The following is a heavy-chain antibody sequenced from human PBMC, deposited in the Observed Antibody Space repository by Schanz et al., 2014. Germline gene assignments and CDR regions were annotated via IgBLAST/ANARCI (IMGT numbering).Heavy chain of an antibody. J-gene: IGHJ4*02. CDR3: AKQHGVIQQVSDY. V-gene: IGHV3-23*01. CDR1: GFTFFGSFA. CDR2: IVGGGGRT. Sequence: EVQLLESGGGLVQPGGSLRLSCVASGFTFFGSFAMRWVRQTPGKGLELVSCIVGGGGRTYYADSVKGRFSISRDNANNSLYLQMNSLRAEDTALYYCAKQHGVIQQVSDYWGQGTLVTVSS. D-gene: IGHD3-22*01.